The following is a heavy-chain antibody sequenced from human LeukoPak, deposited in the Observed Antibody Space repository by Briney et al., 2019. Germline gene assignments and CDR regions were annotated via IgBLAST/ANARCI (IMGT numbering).Heavy chain of an antibody. J-gene: IGHJ4*02. V-gene: IGHV3-23*01. CDR1: GFTFSSYA. Sequence: GGSLRLSCAASGFTFSSYAMSWVRQAPGKGLEWVSAISGSGGSTYYADSVKGRFTISRDNSKNTLYLQVNSLRAEDTAVYYCAKDVAYYYDSSGDYYFDYWGQGTLVTVSS. CDR2: ISGSGGST. CDR3: AKDVAYYYDSSGDYYFDY. D-gene: IGHD3-22*01.